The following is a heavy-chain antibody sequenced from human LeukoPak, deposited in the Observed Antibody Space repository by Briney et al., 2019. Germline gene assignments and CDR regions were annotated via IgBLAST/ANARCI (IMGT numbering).Heavy chain of an antibody. CDR1: GFTFSSYA. V-gene: IGHV3-23*01. CDR3: AKGGSGYYFDY. J-gene: IGHJ4*02. Sequence: PGGSLRLSCAASGFTFSSYAMNWVRQAPGKGLEWVSGISGSGGSTYYADPVKGRFTISRDNSKNTVDLQMDSLRAEDTAVYYCAKGGSGYYFDYWGQGNLVIVSS. D-gene: IGHD3-22*01. CDR2: ISGSGGST.